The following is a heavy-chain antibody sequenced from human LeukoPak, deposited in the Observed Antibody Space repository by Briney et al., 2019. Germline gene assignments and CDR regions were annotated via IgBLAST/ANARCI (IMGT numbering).Heavy chain of an antibody. D-gene: IGHD5-24*01. CDR1: GGSISSYY. V-gene: IGHV4-59*01. Sequence: SETLSLTCTVSGGSISSYYWSWIRQPPGKGLEWIGYVYYSGSTNYNPSLKSRVTISVDTSKNQFSLKLSSVTAADTAVYYCARVSWLQSSWHSTRRSCSFDYWGQGTLVTVSS. J-gene: IGHJ4*02. CDR2: VYYSGST. CDR3: ARVSWLQSSWHSTRRSCSFDY.